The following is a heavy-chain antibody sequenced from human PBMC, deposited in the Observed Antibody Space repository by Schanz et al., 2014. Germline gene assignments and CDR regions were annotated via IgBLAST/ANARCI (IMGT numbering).Heavy chain of an antibody. CDR3: AKSQGSSFDS. J-gene: IGHJ4*02. V-gene: IGHV3-23*01. CDR1: GFTFSSYA. CDR2: FNDGGVNK. Sequence: VHLLESGGGLVEPGGSLRLSCAASGFTFSSYAMSWVRQAPGKGLEWVSSFNDGGVNKYYADSVKGRSTISSDNSKSTLYLQMSSLRAEDTAVYYCAKSQGSSFDSWGQGTLVTVSS. D-gene: IGHD6-13*01.